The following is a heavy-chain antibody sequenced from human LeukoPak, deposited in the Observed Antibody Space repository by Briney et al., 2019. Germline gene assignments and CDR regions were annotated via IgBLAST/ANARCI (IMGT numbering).Heavy chain of an antibody. CDR2: IRSTPYGGTT. CDR1: GFTFSNYW. Sequence: GGSLRLSCAASGFTFSNYWMSWVRQAPGKGLEWVGFIRSTPYGGTTEYAASVKGRFTISRDDSKSIAYLQMNSLKTEDTALYYCSRGGDLSTVAGALDYWGQGTLVTVSS. CDR3: SRGGDLSTVAGALDY. J-gene: IGHJ4*02. D-gene: IGHD6-19*01. V-gene: IGHV3-49*04.